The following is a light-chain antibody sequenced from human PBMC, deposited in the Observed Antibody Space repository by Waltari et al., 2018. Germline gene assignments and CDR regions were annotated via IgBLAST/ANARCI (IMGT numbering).Light chain of an antibody. CDR1: SSNTGVKT. Sequence: QSVLTQPPAASGTPGQRVTTSCSGSSSNTGVKTVNWYQLFPGTSPKLLIYDNAQRPSGVPDRFSGSKSGTSASLSISGLRSEDEAEYYCAAWDDSLSGHAVFGGGTKLTVL. J-gene: IGLJ2*01. CDR3: AAWDDSLSGHAV. V-gene: IGLV1-44*01. CDR2: DNA.